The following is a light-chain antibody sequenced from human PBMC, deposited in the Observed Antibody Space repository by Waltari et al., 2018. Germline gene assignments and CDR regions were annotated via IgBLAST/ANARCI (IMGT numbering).Light chain of an antibody. V-gene: IGLV2-14*01. CDR2: DVS. J-gene: IGLJ2*01. Sequence: QSARTQPASVYGSAGQSVTIFCAGTSNDVGGYNSVACYQEQPGQAPRVIIYDVSDRPSGVSDRFSGSKSGNTASLTISGLQAEDEADYYCSSQSSNDVVLFGGGTKLTVL. CDR1: SNDVGGYNS. CDR3: SSQSSNDVVL.